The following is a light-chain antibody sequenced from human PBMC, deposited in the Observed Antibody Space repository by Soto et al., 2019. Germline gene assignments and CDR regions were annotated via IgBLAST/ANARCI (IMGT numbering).Light chain of an antibody. J-gene: IGKJ1*01. V-gene: IGKV1-5*03. CDR3: HQYGISPPT. Sequence: DIQMTQSPSTLSASVGDRVTITCRASQSISSWLVWYQQKPGKAPKLLIYKASSLESGVPSRFSGSGSGTEFTLTISSLQPDDFAVFYCHQYGISPPTFGPGTKVEI. CDR1: QSISSW. CDR2: KAS.